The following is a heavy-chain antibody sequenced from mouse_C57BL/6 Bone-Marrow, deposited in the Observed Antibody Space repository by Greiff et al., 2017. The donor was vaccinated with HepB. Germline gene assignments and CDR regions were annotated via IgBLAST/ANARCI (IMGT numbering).Heavy chain of an antibody. CDR1: GYTFTSYW. J-gene: IGHJ2*01. CDR3: AREGGVVAHFDY. D-gene: IGHD1-1*01. Sequence: QVHVKQPGAELVMPGASVKLSCKASGYTFTSYWMHWVKQRPGQGLEWIGEIDPSDSYTNYNQKFKGKSTLTVDKSSSTAYMQLSSLTSEDSAVYYCAREGGVVAHFDYWGQGTTLTVSS. CDR2: IDPSDSYT. V-gene: IGHV1-69*01.